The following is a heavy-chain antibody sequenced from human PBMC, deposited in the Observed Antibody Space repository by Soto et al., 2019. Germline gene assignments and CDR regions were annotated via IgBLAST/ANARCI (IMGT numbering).Heavy chain of an antibody. J-gene: IGHJ4*02. CDR3: ARDHYYGSGSYNYFDY. Sequence: ASVKVSCKASGYTFTKYAMHWVRQAPGQRLEWMGWINTGYGNTKYSEKFQGRVTLTRDTSASTAYMELSSLRSEDTAVYYCARDHYYGSGSYNYFDYWGQGTQVTVSS. CDR1: GYTFTKYA. D-gene: IGHD3-10*01. V-gene: IGHV1-3*04. CDR2: INTGYGNT.